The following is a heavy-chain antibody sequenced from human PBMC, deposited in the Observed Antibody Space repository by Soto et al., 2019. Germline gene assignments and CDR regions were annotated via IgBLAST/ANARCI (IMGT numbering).Heavy chain of an antibody. CDR2: ISAYNGNT. CDR3: ARERGATLTTYYYYGMDV. D-gene: IGHD4-4*01. CDR1: GYTFTSYG. V-gene: IGHV1-18*01. J-gene: IGHJ6*02. Sequence: ASVKVSCKASGYTFTSYGISWVRQAPGQGLEWMGWISAYNGNTNYAQKLQGRVTMTTDTSTSTAYMELRSLRSDDTAVYYCARERGATLTTYYYYGMDVWGQGTTVTVSS.